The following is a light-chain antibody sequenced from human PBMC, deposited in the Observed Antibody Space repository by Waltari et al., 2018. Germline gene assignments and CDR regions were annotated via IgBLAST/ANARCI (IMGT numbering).Light chain of an antibody. CDR3: MQALQIPWT. CDR1: QSLLHSNGYNY. CDR2: LGS. V-gene: IGKV2-28*01. J-gene: IGKJ1*01. Sequence: DIVMTQSPLSLPVTPGEPASISCRSSQSLLHSNGYNYLDWYLQKPGQSPPLLIYLGSNRASGVPDRFSGSESGTDFTLKISRVEAEDVGVYYCMQALQIPWTFCQGTKVEIK.